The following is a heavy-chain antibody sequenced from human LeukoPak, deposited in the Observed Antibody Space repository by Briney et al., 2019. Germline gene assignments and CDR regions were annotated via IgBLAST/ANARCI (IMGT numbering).Heavy chain of an antibody. Sequence: GGSLRLSCAASGFTFSNSWMHWVRQAPGEGLVWVSRINGAGSSTNYADSVKGRFTISRDNAKNTLYLQMNSLRAEDTAVYYCARGVDNSYGYVFWGQGALVTVSS. J-gene: IGHJ4*02. CDR3: ARGVDNSYGYVF. V-gene: IGHV3-74*01. D-gene: IGHD5-18*01. CDR2: INGAGSST. CDR1: GFTFSNSW.